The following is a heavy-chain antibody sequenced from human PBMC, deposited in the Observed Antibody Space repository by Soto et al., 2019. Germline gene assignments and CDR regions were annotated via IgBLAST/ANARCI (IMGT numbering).Heavy chain of an antibody. V-gene: IGHV4-39*01. CDR2: IYYSGSA. J-gene: IGHJ4*02. CDR3: ARAPDPFAPFGS. CDR1: GGSISSSSYY. Sequence: SETLSLTCTVSGGSISSSSYYWGWIRQPPGKGLEWIGSIYYSGSAYYNPSLKSRVTISVDTSKNQFSLRLSSVTAADTAVYLCARAPDPFAPFGSWGQRALVTVSS.